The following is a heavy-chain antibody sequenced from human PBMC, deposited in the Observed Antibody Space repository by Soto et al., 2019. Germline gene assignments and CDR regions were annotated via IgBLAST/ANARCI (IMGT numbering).Heavy chain of an antibody. Sequence: PGGSLILSCAASGFTFSGYWMSWVRQAPGKGLEWVANIKGDESEKYYMDSVKGRFTISRDNAKNSLYLQMNSLRAEDTAMYYCARIYCTRTDCYYDYWGQGTLVTVSS. CDR3: ARIYCTRTDCYYDY. V-gene: IGHV3-7*03. CDR2: IKGDESEK. CDR1: GFTFSGYW. D-gene: IGHD2-2*01. J-gene: IGHJ4*02.